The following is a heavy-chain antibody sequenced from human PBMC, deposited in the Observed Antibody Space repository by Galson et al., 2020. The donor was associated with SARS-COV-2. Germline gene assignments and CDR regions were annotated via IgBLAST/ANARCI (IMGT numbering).Heavy chain of an antibody. CDR3: TRDVSGGASDI. CDR2: ISHDGKIQ. V-gene: IGHV3-30*04. CDR1: GFTFRNYA. J-gene: IGHJ3*02. Sequence: GGSLRLSCAASGFTFRNYAIHWVRQAPGKGLEWLTVISHDGKIQVYADSVKGRFTISRDNSGHMVFLQMVSLRADDTALYYCTRDVSGGASDIWGQGTMVTVSS. D-gene: IGHD1-26*01.